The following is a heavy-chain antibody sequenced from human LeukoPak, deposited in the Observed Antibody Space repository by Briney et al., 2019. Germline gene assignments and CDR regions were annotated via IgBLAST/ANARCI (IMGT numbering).Heavy chain of an antibody. CDR1: GDTFTKYW. V-gene: IGHV5-51*01. J-gene: IGHJ4*02. CDR3: ATAAATHLFLDSSAYYGLDY. Sequence: GESLKISCKVSGDTFTKYWIAWVRQMPGKGLEWMGIVYPADSDTRYGPSVQGQVTMSVDRSITTAYLQWSSLKASDTAIYYCATAAATHLFLDSSAYYGLDYWGQGTQVTVSS. CDR2: VYPADSDT. D-gene: IGHD3-22*01.